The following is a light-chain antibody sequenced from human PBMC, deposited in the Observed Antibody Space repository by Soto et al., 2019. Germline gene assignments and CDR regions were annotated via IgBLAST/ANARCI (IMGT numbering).Light chain of an antibody. CDR2: KAS. Sequence: DIQMTQSPSTLSASVGDRVTITCRASQTISTLLAWYQQRPGKAPNLLIYKASSLESGVPSRFSGSGSGTEFPLTISSLQPDDFATYFCQKYSTYPWTFGQGTKVEVK. CDR1: QTISTL. V-gene: IGKV1-5*03. J-gene: IGKJ1*01. CDR3: QKYSTYPWT.